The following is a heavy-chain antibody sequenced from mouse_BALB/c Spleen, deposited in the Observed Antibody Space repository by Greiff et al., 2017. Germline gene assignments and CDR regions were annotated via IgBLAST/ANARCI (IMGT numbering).Heavy chain of an antibody. V-gene: IGHV7-3*02. J-gene: IGHJ2*01. CDR3: ARDLYRYNDY. D-gene: IGHD2-14*01. CDR1: GFTFTDYY. Sequence: EVQLVESGGGLVQPGGSLRLSCATSGFTFTDYYMSWVRQPPGKALEWLGFIRNKANGYTTEYSASVKGRFTISRDNSQSILYLQMNTLRAEDSATYYCARDLYRYNDYWGQGTTLTVSS. CDR2: IRNKANGYTT.